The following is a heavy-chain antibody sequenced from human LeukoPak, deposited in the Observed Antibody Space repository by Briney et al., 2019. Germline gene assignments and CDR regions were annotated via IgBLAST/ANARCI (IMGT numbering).Heavy chain of an antibody. D-gene: IGHD6-19*01. V-gene: IGHV3-23*01. J-gene: IGHJ5*02. CDR1: GFTLSSYA. CDR3: AKDQGWLEKYNWFDP. Sequence: PGGSLRPSCAASGFTLSSYAMSWVRQAPGKGLEWVSAISGSGGSTYYADSVKGRFTISRDNSKNTLYLQMNSLRAEDTAVYYCAKDQGWLEKYNWFDPWGQGTLVTVSS. CDR2: ISGSGGST.